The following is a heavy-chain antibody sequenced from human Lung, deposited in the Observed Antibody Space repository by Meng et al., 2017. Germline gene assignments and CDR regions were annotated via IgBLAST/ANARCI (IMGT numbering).Heavy chain of an antibody. CDR1: GGSISTYY. D-gene: IGHD4-17*01. CDR2: IYYRGSA. Sequence: QVQLQELGPGLVKASETLSLTCTVSGGSISTYYWSWIRQPPGKGLEWIGYIYYRGSAYYNPSLKSRVTLSVDTSKNRLSLKLTSVTVADTAVYYCATWTTAWFDPWGQGTLVTVSS. CDR3: ATWTTAWFDP. J-gene: IGHJ5*02. V-gene: IGHV4-59*01.